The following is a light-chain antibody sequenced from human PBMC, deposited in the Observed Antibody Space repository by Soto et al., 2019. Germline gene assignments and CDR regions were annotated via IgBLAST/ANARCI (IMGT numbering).Light chain of an antibody. V-gene: IGKV1-27*01. CDR3: QEYNSAPWT. Sequence: DIQMTRSPSSLSASVGDRVTITCRASQGISNFLAWHQQKPGKVPKLLIYAASTLQSGVPSRFSASGSGTDFTLTITSLQPEDVATYYCQEYNSAPWTFGQGTKVDNK. CDR1: QGISNF. CDR2: AAS. J-gene: IGKJ1*01.